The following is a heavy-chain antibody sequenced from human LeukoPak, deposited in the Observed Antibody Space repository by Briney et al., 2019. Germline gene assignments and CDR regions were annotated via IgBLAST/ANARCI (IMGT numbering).Heavy chain of an antibody. J-gene: IGHJ4*02. V-gene: IGHV3-30*02. Sequence: GGSLRLSCGASGFIFSKYGMHWVRQAPGKGLEWVAFINDKGVDKNYADSVKGRFTISRDNSKNTLVLQMNSLRSEDTAVYYCARVNWNDLGYYFDYWGQGTLVTVSS. CDR3: ARVNWNDLGYYFDY. CDR2: INDKGVDK. D-gene: IGHD1-20*01. CDR1: GFIFSKYG.